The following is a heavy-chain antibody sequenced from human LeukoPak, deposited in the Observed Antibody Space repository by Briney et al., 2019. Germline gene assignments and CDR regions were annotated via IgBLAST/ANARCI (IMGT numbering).Heavy chain of an antibody. CDR2: TYYKSKWYN. D-gene: IGHD2-15*01. V-gene: IGHV6-1*01. J-gene: IGHJ2*01. Sequence: SQTLSLTCGISGDSVSSSSATWNWFRQSPSRGLEWLGRTYYKSKWYNDYAVSVKSRITINPDTSRNQFSLQLSSVTPDDTAVYYCARDPSGGFRWYFDLWGRGTLVTVSS. CDR1: GDSVSSSSAT. CDR3: ARDPSGGFRWYFDL.